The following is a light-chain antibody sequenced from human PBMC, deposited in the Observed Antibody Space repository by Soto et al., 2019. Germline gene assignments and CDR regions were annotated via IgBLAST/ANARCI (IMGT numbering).Light chain of an antibody. CDR1: SGHSSYT. CDR2: LNSDGSH. V-gene: IGLV4-69*01. J-gene: IGLJ3*02. CDR3: QTWGTGIEV. Sequence: QPVLTQSPSASASLGASVKLTCTLSSGHSSYTIAWHQQQPEKGPRYLMTLNSDGSHRKGDGSPDRFSGSSSGAERYLSISSLQSEDEADYYCQTWGTGIEVFGGGTKLTVL.